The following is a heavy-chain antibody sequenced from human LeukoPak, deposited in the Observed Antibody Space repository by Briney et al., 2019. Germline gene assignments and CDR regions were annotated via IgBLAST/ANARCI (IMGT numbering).Heavy chain of an antibody. J-gene: IGHJ2*01. CDR3: TRQGGGFWYFDL. CDR2: IYYSWST. Sequence: SETLSLTCTVSGGSISSYYWSWIRQPPGKGLEWIGYIYYSWSTNYNPSLKSRVTISVDTSKNQFSLKLSSVTAADTAVYYCTRQGGGFWYFDLWGRGTLVTVSS. D-gene: IGHD6-25*01. CDR1: GGSISSYY. V-gene: IGHV4-59*08.